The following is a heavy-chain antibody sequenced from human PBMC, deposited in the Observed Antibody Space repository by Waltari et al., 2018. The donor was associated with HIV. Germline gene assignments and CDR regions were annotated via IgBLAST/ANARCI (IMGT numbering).Heavy chain of an antibody. Sequence: VQLVQSGAEIKKPGESLKISCKGSGYSFTTNWIGWVRQMPGKGLDWMASIYPDDSDTRYKPSFRGQVTISVDRSISTAHLSWRRLKTSDTGIYYCVTSAYGANSWIDYWGQGTPVTVSS. J-gene: IGHJ4*02. V-gene: IGHV5-51*01. D-gene: IGHD3-10*01. CDR2: IYPDDSDT. CDR1: GYSFTTNW. CDR3: VTSAYGANSWIDY.